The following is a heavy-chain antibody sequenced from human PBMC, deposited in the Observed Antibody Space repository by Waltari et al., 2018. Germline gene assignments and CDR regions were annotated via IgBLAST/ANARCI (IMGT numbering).Heavy chain of an antibody. CDR2: LKSKAEGGTT. D-gene: IGHD2-2*01. CDR3: TTEGGRTWPMY. CDR1: GFPLANAW. J-gene: IGHJ4*02. V-gene: IGHV3-15*01. Sequence: EVQFVESGGGLVKPGASLSLSCVVSGFPLANAWINCVRQAPGKGLEWVGRLKSKAEGGTTDYAAPVKGRFAISRDDSKDTAYLQMNSLKTEDTAMYFCTTEGGRTWPMYWGQGTLVTVSS.